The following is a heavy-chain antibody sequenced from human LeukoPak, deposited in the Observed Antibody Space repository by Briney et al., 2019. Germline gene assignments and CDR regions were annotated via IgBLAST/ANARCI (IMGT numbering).Heavy chain of an antibody. V-gene: IGHV1-8*01. CDR2: MNPNSGNT. D-gene: IGHD6-13*01. J-gene: IGHJ5*02. CDR1: GYTFTSYD. Sequence: ASVKVSCKASGYTFTSYDINWVRQATGQGLEWMGWMNPNSGNTGYARKFQGRVTMTRNTSISTAYMELSSLRSEDTAVYYCARGMDSSSWYESWFDPWGQGTLVTVSS. CDR3: ARGMDSSSWYESWFDP.